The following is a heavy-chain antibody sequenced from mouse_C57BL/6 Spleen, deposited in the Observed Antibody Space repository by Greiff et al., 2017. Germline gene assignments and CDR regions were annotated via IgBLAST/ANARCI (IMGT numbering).Heavy chain of an antibody. Sequence: QVQLQQPGAELVKPGASVKMSCKASGYTFTSYWITWVKQRPGQGLEWIGDIYPGSGSTNYNEKFKSKATLTVDTSSSTAYMQLSSLTSEDSAVYYCARGTITTDDYYAMDYWGQGTSVTVSS. D-gene: IGHD1-2*01. J-gene: IGHJ4*01. CDR3: ARGTITTDDYYAMDY. V-gene: IGHV1-55*01. CDR1: GYTFTSYW. CDR2: IYPGSGST.